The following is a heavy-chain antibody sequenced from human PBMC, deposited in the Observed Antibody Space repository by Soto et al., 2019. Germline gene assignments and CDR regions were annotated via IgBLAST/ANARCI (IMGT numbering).Heavy chain of an antibody. CDR3: ARTLSWRRGPFDS. J-gene: IGHJ4*02. CDR2: ISGSSQTI. Sequence: EVQLVESGGGLIQPGGSLRLSCAASGFIFNIYSMNWVRQAPGKGLEWVSYISGSSQTIFYADSVRGRFTISRDNANNSTYLQMVSLRDEDTAVYYCARTLSWRRGPFDSWGQGTLVTVSS. CDR1: GFIFNIYS. V-gene: IGHV3-48*02. D-gene: IGHD2-15*01.